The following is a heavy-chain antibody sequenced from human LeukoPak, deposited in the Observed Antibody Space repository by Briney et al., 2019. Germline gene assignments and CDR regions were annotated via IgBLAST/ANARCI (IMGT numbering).Heavy chain of an antibody. CDR1: GFTFSSYG. V-gene: IGHV3-30*18. Sequence: GGSLRLSCAASGFTFSSYGMHWVRQAPGKGLEWVTVISYDGSNKYYADSVKGRFTISRDNSKHTLYLQMNSLRAEDTAVYYCAKGFPYYYGSGSYYLDYWGQGTLVTVSS. CDR2: ISYDGSNK. CDR3: AKGFPYYYGSGSYYLDY. J-gene: IGHJ4*02. D-gene: IGHD3-10*01.